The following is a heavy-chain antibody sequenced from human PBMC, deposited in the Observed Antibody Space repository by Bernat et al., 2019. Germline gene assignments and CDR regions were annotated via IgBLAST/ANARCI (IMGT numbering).Heavy chain of an antibody. CDR3: AKDFDSSPDAFDI. CDR2: ISYDGSNK. D-gene: IGHD3-22*01. V-gene: IGHV3-30*18. J-gene: IGHJ3*02. Sequence: VQLLESGGGLVQPGGSLRLSCAASGFTFSSYGMHWVRQAPGKGLEWVAVISYDGSNKYYADSVKGRFTISRDNSKNTLYLQMNSLRAEDTAVYYCAKDFDSSPDAFDIWGQGTMVTVSS. CDR1: GFTFSSYG.